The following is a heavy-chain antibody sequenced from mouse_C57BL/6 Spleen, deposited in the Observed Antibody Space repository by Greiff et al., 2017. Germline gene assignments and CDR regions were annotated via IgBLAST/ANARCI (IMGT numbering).Heavy chain of an antibody. CDR1: GYTFTSYW. CDR3: ARRDSSGYWFAY. Sequence: VKLQQPGAELVMPGASVKLSCKASGYTFTSYWMHWVKQRPGQGLEWIGEIDPSDSYTNYNQKFKGKSTLTVDKSSSTAYMQLSSLTSEDSAVYYCARRDSSGYWFAYWGQGTLVTVSA. V-gene: IGHV1-69*01. CDR2: IDPSDSYT. D-gene: IGHD3-2*02. J-gene: IGHJ3*01.